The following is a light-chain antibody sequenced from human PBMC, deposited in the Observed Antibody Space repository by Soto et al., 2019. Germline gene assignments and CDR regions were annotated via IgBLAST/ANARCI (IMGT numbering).Light chain of an antibody. CDR1: SSDVGGYNY. V-gene: IGLV2-14*01. CDR2: EVS. CDR3: SSYTSSSTLVV. Sequence: QSALTQPASVSGSPGQSITISCTGTSSDVGGYNYVPWYQQHPGKAPKLMIYEVSNRPSGVSNRFSGSKSGNTASLTISGLQAEDEADYYCSSYTSSSTLVVFGTGTKLTVL. J-gene: IGLJ1*01.